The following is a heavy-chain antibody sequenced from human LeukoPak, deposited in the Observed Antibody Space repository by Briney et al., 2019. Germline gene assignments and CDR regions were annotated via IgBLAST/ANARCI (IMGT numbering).Heavy chain of an antibody. V-gene: IGHV4-59*01. CDR1: GGPISTYY. Sequence: SETLSLTCTVSGGPISTYYWSWVRQPPGKGLEWIGYIYYSGDTNYNPSLKSRVTKSLDTSKNQFSLKLRSVTAADTAVYYCVRGKAFSGYDFQKLPDDWGQGTLVTVSS. CDR3: VRGKAFSGYDFQKLPDD. CDR2: IYYSGDT. J-gene: IGHJ4*02. D-gene: IGHD5-12*01.